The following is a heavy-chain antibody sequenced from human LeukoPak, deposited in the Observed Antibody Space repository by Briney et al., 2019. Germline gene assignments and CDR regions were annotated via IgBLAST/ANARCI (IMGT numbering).Heavy chain of an antibody. Sequence: SETLSLTCAVSGYSISSGYYWGWIRQPPGKGLEWIGSIYHSGSTYYNPSLKSRVTISVDTSKNQFSLKLSSVTAADTAVYYCARIGRPRLWFGESLGKNHFDYWGQGTLVTVSS. CDR2: IYHSGST. CDR1: GYSISSGYY. D-gene: IGHD3-10*01. J-gene: IGHJ4*02. V-gene: IGHV4-38-2*01. CDR3: ARIGRPRLWFGESLGKNHFDY.